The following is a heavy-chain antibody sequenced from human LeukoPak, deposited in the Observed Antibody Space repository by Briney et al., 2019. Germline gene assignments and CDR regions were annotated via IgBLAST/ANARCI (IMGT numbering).Heavy chain of an antibody. V-gene: IGHV3-48*02. CDR1: GFTFSSYG. Sequence: PGGSLRLSCAASGFTFSSYGMNWVRQAPGKGLDWVSYISSDSSTIYYADSVKGRFTISRDHAKNSLYLQMNSLRDEDTAVYYCATWFGELSWGPFDYWGQGTLVTVSS. CDR3: ATWFGELSWGPFDY. J-gene: IGHJ4*02. CDR2: ISSDSSTI. D-gene: IGHD3-10*01.